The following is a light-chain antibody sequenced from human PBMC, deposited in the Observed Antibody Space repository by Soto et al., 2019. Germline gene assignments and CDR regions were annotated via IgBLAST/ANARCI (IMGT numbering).Light chain of an antibody. V-gene: IGLV2-23*02. J-gene: IGLJ1*01. CDR3: CSFTSSKTHV. Sequence: QSVLTQPASVSGSPGQSITISCTGTSSDFGNYNLVSWYQQHPGKVPKLILFEVNKRPSGVSGRFPGSKSGNTASLTISGLQAEDEADYYCCSFTSSKTHVFGTGTKLTVL. CDR1: SSDFGNYNL. CDR2: EVN.